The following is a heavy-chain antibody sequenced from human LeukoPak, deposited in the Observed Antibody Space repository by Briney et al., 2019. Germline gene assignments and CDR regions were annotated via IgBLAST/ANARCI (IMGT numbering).Heavy chain of an antibody. V-gene: IGHV3-48*01. CDR3: ASTAGYFNY. Sequence: PGGSLRLSCAASGFTFRSYSVNWVRQVPGKGLEWISYISSSSHTIYYEDSVRGRFTISRDNAKNSLHLQMNSLRAEDTGIYYCASTAGYFNYWGQGTLVTVSS. D-gene: IGHD3-22*01. CDR2: ISSSSHTI. J-gene: IGHJ4*02. CDR1: GFTFRSYS.